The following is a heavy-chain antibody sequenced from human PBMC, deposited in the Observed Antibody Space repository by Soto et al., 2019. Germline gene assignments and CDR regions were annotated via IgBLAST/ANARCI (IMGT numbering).Heavy chain of an antibody. Sequence: PGGSLRLSCAASGFTFNNAWMYWVRQAPGKGLEWVGRIKSKTDGETTDFAATVKGRFTISRDDSKNTLYLQMSSLKIEDTAVYYCATVSRCSGIKCRQAIDYWGQGTLVTVSS. CDR3: ATVSRCSGIKCRQAIDY. D-gene: IGHD2-15*01. J-gene: IGHJ4*02. CDR1: GFTFNNAW. CDR2: IKSKTDGETT. V-gene: IGHV3-15*01.